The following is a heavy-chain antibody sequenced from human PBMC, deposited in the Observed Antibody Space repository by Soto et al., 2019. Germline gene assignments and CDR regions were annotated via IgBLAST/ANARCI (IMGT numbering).Heavy chain of an antibody. V-gene: IGHV4-59*01. D-gene: IGHD3-9*01. CDR1: GGSISSYY. CDR3: ARGSYDILTGYLNWFDP. Sequence: PSETLSLTCTVSGGSISSYYWSWIRQPPGKGLEWIGYIYYSGSTNYNPPLKSRVTISVDTSKNQFSLKLSSVTAADTAVYYCARGSYDILTGYLNWFDPWGQGTLVTVSS. CDR2: IYYSGST. J-gene: IGHJ5*02.